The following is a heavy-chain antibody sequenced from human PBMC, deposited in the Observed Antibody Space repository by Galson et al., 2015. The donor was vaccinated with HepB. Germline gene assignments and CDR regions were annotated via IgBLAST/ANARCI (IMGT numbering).Heavy chain of an antibody. Sequence: SLRLSCAASGFTFSSYWMHWVRQAPGKGLVWVSRIKTDGSYTSYADSVKGRFTISRDNAKNTVYLEMNSLRPEDTSIYYCVRSSNFDTWGQGTLVTVSS. CDR1: GFTFSSYW. CDR2: IKTDGSYT. D-gene: IGHD2-2*01. CDR3: VRSSNFDT. V-gene: IGHV3-74*01. J-gene: IGHJ4*02.